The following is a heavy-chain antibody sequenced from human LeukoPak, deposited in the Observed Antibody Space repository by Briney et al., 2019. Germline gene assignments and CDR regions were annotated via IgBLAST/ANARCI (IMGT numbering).Heavy chain of an antibody. V-gene: IGHV4-39*07. J-gene: IGHJ4*02. CDR3: ARGYCTNAVCSLGPTQA. Sequence: ASETLSLTCTVSGGSISSSSYYWGWIRQPPGKGLEWIGSIYYSGSTYYNPSLKSRVTISVDTSKNQFSLKLSSVTAADTAVYYCARGYCTNAVCSLGPTQAWGQGTLVTVSS. D-gene: IGHD2-8*01. CDR2: IYYSGST. CDR1: GGSISSSSYY.